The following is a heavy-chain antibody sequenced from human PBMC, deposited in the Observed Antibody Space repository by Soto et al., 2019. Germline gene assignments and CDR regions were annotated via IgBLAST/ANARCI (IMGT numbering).Heavy chain of an antibody. CDR3: ARAHSSVYYYYGMDV. CDR1: GYTFTSYD. CDR2: MNPNSGNT. D-gene: IGHD5-18*01. J-gene: IGHJ6*02. V-gene: IGHV1-8*01. Sequence: QVQLVQSGAEVKKPGASVKVSCKASGYTFTSYDINWVRQATGQGLEWLGWMNPNSGNTGYAQKCQGRVTMTRNNSLSTADMELSSLRSEDTAVYYCARAHSSVYYYYGMDVWGQGTTVTVSS.